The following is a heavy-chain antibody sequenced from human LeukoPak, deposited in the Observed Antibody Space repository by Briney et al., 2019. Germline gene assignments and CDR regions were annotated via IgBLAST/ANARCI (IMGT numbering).Heavy chain of an antibody. V-gene: IGHV4-4*07. Sequence: SETLSLTCTVSGGSISSYYWSWIRQPAGKGLEWIGRIYTSGSTNYNPSLKSRVTISVDTSKNQFSLKLSSVTAADTAVYYCARVGGDPYYYYYYYMDVWGKGTTVTVSS. CDR2: IYTSGST. J-gene: IGHJ6*03. CDR3: ARVGGDPYYYYYYYMDV. D-gene: IGHD4-17*01. CDR1: GGSISSYY.